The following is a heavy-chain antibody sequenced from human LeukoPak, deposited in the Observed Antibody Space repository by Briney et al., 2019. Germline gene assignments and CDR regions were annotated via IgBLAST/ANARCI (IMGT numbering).Heavy chain of an antibody. CDR3: ARHLAGDGYNSVSYYYYYMDV. CDR2: IYPGDSDT. CDR1: GYSFTSYW. Sequence: GESLKISCKGSGYSFTSYWIGWVRQMPGKGLEWMGIIYPGDSDTRYSPSFQGQVTISADKSISTAYLQWSSLKASDTAMYYCARHLAGDGYNSVSYYYYYMDVWGNGTTVTVSS. J-gene: IGHJ6*03. V-gene: IGHV5-51*01. D-gene: IGHD5-24*01.